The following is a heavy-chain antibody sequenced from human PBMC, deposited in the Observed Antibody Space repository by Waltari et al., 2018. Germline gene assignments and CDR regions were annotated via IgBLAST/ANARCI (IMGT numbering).Heavy chain of an antibody. D-gene: IGHD3-10*01. CDR3: ARDTYYYGSGSYSRHGNWFDP. Sequence: QVQLQESGPGLVKPSETLSLTCTVSGGSISSYYWSWIRQPPGKGLEWIGYIYYSGSTNYNPSLKSRVTISVDTSKNQFSLKLSSVTAADTAVYYCARDTYYYGSGSYSRHGNWFDPWGQGTLVTVSS. CDR1: GGSISSYY. J-gene: IGHJ5*02. CDR2: IYYSGST. V-gene: IGHV4-59*01.